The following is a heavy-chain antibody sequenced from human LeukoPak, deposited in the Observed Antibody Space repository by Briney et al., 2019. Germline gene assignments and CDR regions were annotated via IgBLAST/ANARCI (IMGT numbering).Heavy chain of an antibody. CDR1: GYTFTSYG. CDR2: ISAYNGNT. D-gene: IGHD2-2*01. V-gene: IGHV1-18*01. Sequence: ASVKVSCKASGYTFTSYGISWVRQAPGQGLEWMGWISAYNGNTNYAQKLQGRVTITADKSTSTAYMELSSLRSEDTAVYYCARALIATPLRVVVPEAATNYYGMDVWGQGTTVTVSS. CDR3: ARALIATPLRVVVPEAATNYYGMDV. J-gene: IGHJ6*02.